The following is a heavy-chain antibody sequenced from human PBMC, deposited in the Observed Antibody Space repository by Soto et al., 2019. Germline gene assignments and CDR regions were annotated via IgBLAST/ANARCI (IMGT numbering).Heavy chain of an antibody. D-gene: IGHD3-10*01. J-gene: IGHJ3*02. V-gene: IGHV1-69*12. CDR1: AGTLSSYA. CDR3: ARGDTMVRGGGSDI. Sequence: QVQLVQSGAEVKKPGSSVKVSCKASAGTLSSYAISWVRQAPGQGLEWMGGIIPIFGTANYAQKFQGRVTITADESTSTAYMELSSLRSEDTAVYYCARGDTMVRGGGSDIWGQGTMVTVSS. CDR2: IIPIFGTA.